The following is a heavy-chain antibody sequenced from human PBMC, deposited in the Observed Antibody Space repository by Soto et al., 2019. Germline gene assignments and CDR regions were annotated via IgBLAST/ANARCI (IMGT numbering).Heavy chain of an antibody. V-gene: IGHV5-51*01. Sequence: GESLKISCKGSGYSFTSYYIAWVRQMPGKGLEWMGIIHPGDSETRYSPSFQGHVIISADKSISSAYLQWSSLEAADTAMYYCARQRFTRVRGVSSSGLDVWGQGTTVTVSS. CDR3: ARQRFTRVRGVSSSGLDV. CDR1: GYSFTSYY. D-gene: IGHD3-10*01. CDR2: IHPGDSET. J-gene: IGHJ6*02.